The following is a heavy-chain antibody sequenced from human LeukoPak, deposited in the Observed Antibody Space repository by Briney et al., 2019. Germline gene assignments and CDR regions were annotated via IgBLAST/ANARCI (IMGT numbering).Heavy chain of an antibody. CDR1: GFTFSSYA. Sequence: GGSLRLSCAASGFTFSSYAMSWVRQAPGKGLEWVSAISGSGGSTYYADSVKGRFTISRDNSKNTLYLQMNSLRAEDTAVYYCARVEGCSSTSCHYYYYGMDVWGQGTTVTVS. V-gene: IGHV3-23*01. D-gene: IGHD2-2*01. CDR2: ISGSGGST. CDR3: ARVEGCSSTSCHYYYYGMDV. J-gene: IGHJ6*02.